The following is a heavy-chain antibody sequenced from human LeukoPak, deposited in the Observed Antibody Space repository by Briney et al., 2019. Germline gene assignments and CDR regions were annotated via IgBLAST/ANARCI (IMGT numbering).Heavy chain of an antibody. V-gene: IGHV4-59*08. CDR3: ARAVSGRFDY. J-gene: IGHJ4*02. CDR2: IYCSGNT. D-gene: IGHD6-19*01. Sequence: SGTLSLTCTVSGGSMSPYHWGWIRQPPGEGLEWTGYIYCSGNTNYNPSLKSRVTISVDPSKKQFSLKLSSAAAADTAIYYCARAVSGRFDYWGQGTLVTVSS. CDR1: GGSMSPYH.